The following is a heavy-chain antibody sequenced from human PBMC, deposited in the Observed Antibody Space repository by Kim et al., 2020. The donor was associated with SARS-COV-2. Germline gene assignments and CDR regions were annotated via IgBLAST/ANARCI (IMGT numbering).Heavy chain of an antibody. V-gene: IGHV1-69*13. CDR2: IIPIFGTA. J-gene: IGHJ6*02. CDR3: ARGRHYDFWSGYYGMDV. Sequence: SVKVSCKASGGTFSSYAISWVRQAPGQGLEWMGGIIPIFGTANYAQKFQGRVTITADESTSTAYMELSSLRSEDTAVYYCARGRHYDFWSGYYGMDVWGQGTTVTVSS. D-gene: IGHD3-3*01. CDR1: GGTFSSYA.